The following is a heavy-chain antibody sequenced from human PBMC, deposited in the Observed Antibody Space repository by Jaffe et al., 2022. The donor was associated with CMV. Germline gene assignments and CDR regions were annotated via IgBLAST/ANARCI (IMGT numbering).Heavy chain of an antibody. D-gene: IGHD3-22*01. Sequence: QLQLQESGPGLVKPSETLSLTCTVSGGSISSSSYYWGWIRQPPGKGLEWIGSIYYSGSTYYNPSLKSRVTISVDTSKNQFSLKLSSVTAADTAVYYCARQILYYDIGYGAFDIWGQGTMVTVSS. J-gene: IGHJ3*02. CDR2: IYYSGST. CDR3: ARQILYYDIGYGAFDI. CDR1: GGSISSSSYY. V-gene: IGHV4-39*01.